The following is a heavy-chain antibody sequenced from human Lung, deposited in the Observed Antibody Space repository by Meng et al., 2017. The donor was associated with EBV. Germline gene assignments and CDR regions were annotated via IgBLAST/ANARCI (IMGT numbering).Heavy chain of an antibody. CDR2: IYISEST. CDR1: WCSNSSTGNY. D-gene: IGHD3-16*01. J-gene: IGHJ5*02. Sequence: GQVEQPGPGLVKPSKTPSLTRTGSWCSNSSTGNYCSWIRQHPGKGLEWIGYIYISESTNYNQSLKSQITISVATSNTQFSLKLSSVTVTAADISYCARDSPVGGGDHPNCFDHWGQGTLVTVSS. V-gene: IGHV4-31*01. CDR3: ARDSPVGGGDHPNCFDH.